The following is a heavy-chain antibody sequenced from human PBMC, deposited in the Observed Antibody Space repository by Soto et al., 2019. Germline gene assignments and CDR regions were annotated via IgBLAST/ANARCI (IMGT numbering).Heavy chain of an antibody. D-gene: IGHD2-15*01. CDR2: ISFDGKNR. V-gene: IGHV3-30*18. CDR1: GFIFSNYG. Sequence: QVQLVESGGGVVQPGKSLRLSCAASGFIFSNYGMHWVRQAPGKGLEWVALISFDGKNRNYADSVKGRFTIYRDNPKNMLYLEMNSLRPEDTAFYYCAQRGGVVGGSEHPFFEYWGQGTLVTVSS. J-gene: IGHJ4*02. CDR3: AQRGGVVGGSEHPFFEY.